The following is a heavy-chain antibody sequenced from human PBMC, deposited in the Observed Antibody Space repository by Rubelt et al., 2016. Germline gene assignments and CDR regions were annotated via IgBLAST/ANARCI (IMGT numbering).Heavy chain of an antibody. CDR2: TYYRSKWYN. J-gene: IGHJ4*02. CDR3: ARTPQTGSIDY. V-gene: IGHV6-1*01. D-gene: IGHD1-1*01. Sequence: IRQSPSRGLEWLGRTYYRSKWYNDYAVSVKSRIIINRDTSKNQFSLQLNSVTPEDTAVYYCARTPQTGSIDYWGQGTLVTVSS.